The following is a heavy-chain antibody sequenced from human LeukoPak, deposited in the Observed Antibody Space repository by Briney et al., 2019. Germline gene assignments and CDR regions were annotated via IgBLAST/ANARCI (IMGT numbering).Heavy chain of an antibody. Sequence: SETLSLTCTVSGVSISSGGYYWSWIRQHPGKGLEWIGYIYHSGSIYYNPSLKSRVTISVDASKNQFSLNLSSVTAADTAVYYCARVPLHWGQGTLVTVSS. V-gene: IGHV4-31*03. J-gene: IGHJ4*02. CDR3: ARVPLH. CDR2: IYHSGSI. CDR1: GVSISSGGYY.